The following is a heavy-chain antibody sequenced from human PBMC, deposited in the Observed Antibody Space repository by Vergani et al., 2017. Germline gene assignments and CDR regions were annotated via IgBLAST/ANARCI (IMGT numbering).Heavy chain of an antibody. J-gene: IGHJ6*02. CDR2: IFSNDEK. Sequence: QVTLKESGPVLVKPTETLTLTCTVSGFSLSNARMGVSWIRQPPGKALEWLAHIFSNDEKSYSTSLKSRLTISKDTSKSQVVLTMTNMDPVDTATYYCARVRXTMVRGSYYYGMDVWGQGTTVTVSS. D-gene: IGHD3-10*01. V-gene: IGHV2-26*01. CDR1: GFSLSNARMG. CDR3: ARVRXTMVRGSYYYGMDV.